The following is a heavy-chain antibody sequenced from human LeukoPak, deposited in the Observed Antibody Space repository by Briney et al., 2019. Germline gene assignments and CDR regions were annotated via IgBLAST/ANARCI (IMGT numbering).Heavy chain of an antibody. Sequence: VASVKVSYKASGGTFSSYTISWVRQAPGQGLEWMGRIIPILGIANYAQKFQGRVTITADKSTSTAYMELSSLRSEDTAVYYCARVGWAAGWFDPWGQGTLVTVSS. V-gene: IGHV1-69*02. CDR2: IIPILGIA. CDR1: GGTFSSYT. J-gene: IGHJ5*02. D-gene: IGHD1-26*01. CDR3: ARVGWAAGWFDP.